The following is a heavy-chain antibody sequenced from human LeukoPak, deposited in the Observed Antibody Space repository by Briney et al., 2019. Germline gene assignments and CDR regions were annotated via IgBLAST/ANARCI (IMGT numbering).Heavy chain of an antibody. CDR2: IYSSGST. Sequence: PSETLSLTCTVSGGSISSYYWSWIRQPAGKGLEWIGRIYSSGSTNYNPSLKSRVTISVDTSKNQFSLKLDSVTAADTAVYYCAGDRSRAPHCTSTSCPPFPQYYFDYWGQGTLVTVSS. V-gene: IGHV4-4*07. CDR3: AGDRSRAPHCTSTSCPPFPQYYFDY. D-gene: IGHD2-2*01. J-gene: IGHJ4*02. CDR1: GGSISSYY.